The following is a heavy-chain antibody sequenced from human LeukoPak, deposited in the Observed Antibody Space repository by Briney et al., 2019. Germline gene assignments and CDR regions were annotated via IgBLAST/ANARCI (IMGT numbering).Heavy chain of an antibody. CDR3: ARKVGDY. V-gene: IGHV3-7*01. CDR1: GFPFSDYW. J-gene: IGHJ4*02. D-gene: IGHD3-16*01. Sequence: PGGSLRLSCAASGFPFSDYWMTWVRLAPGQGLEWVANINQDASVSHYIDSVKGRFTISRDNAKNSLFLQMNRLRAEDTALYYCARKVGDYWGQGTLVTVSS. CDR2: INQDASVS.